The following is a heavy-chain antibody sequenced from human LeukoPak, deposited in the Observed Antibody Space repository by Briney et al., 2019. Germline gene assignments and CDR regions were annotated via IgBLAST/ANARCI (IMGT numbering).Heavy chain of an antibody. CDR1: GGSISSGGYY. J-gene: IGHJ4*02. D-gene: IGHD6-19*01. Sequence: SQTLSLTCTVSGGSISSGGYYWSWIRQHPGKGLEWIGYIYYSGSTYYNPSLKSRVTISVDTSKNQFSLKLSSVTAADTAVYYCARGGYSSGWSVYYFDYWGQGTLDTVSS. V-gene: IGHV4-31*03. CDR3: ARGGYSSGWSVYYFDY. CDR2: IYYSGST.